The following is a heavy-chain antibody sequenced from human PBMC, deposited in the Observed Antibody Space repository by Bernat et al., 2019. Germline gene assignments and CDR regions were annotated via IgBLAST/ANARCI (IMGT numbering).Heavy chain of an antibody. CDR2: TRVKRDSFNT. J-gene: IGHJ4*02. CDR1: GFTFSDHF. CDR3: ARVSMGGYYYFDY. V-gene: IGHV3-72*01. Sequence: EVQLVESGGGLVQPGGSLRLSCAASGFTFSDHFMDWVRHAPGKGLEWVCRTRVKRDSFNTEYAASVKGRFSISRDDSKNSGYLQMNSLKTEETAVYYCARVSMGGYYYFDYWGQGTLVTVSS. D-gene: IGHD3-22*01.